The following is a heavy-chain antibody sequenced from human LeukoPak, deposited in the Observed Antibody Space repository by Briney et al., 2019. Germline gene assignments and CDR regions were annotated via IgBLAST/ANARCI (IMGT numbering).Heavy chain of an antibody. J-gene: IGHJ4*02. CDR1: GGSISSSSYY. CDR2: IYYSGNT. D-gene: IGHD3-10*01. Sequence: SETLSLTCTVSGGSISSSSYYWGWIRQPPGKGLEWIGSIYYSGNTYYNASLKGRVTISVDTSKNQFSLKLNSVTAADTAVYYCARTRYYYNSRSYGAPYYFDYWGQGTLVTVSS. CDR3: ARTRYYYNSRSYGAPYYFDY. V-gene: IGHV4-39*01.